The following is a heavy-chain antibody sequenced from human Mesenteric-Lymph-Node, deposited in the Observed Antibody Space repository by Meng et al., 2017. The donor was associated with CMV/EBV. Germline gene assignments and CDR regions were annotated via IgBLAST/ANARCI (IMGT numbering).Heavy chain of an antibody. Sequence: ASVKVSCKASGYTFTSYGISWVRQAPGQGLEWMGWINPNIDSKNHAQKFQGRLTMTRETSSDTAYMELSSLRSDDTAIYYCARGYSRKMYYYDPAGYFDLWGQGTLVTVSS. D-gene: IGHD3-22*01. J-gene: IGHJ5*02. CDR1: GYTFTSYG. V-gene: IGHV1-18*01. CDR2: INPNIDSK. CDR3: ARGYSRKMYYYDPAGYFDL.